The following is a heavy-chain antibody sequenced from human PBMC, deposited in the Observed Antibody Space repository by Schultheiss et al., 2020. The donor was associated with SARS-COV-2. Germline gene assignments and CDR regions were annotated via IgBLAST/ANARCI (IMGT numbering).Heavy chain of an antibody. J-gene: IGHJ3*02. D-gene: IGHD2-15*01. CDR2: ISYDGSNK. CDR1: GFTFSSYA. Sequence: GSLRLSCAASGFTFSSYAMHWVRQAPGKGLEWVAVISYDGSNKYYADSVKGRFTISRDNSKNTLYLQMNSLRAEDTAVYYCARDRWGGSGDAFDIWGQGTMVTVSS. V-gene: IGHV3-30*01. CDR3: ARDRWGGSGDAFDI.